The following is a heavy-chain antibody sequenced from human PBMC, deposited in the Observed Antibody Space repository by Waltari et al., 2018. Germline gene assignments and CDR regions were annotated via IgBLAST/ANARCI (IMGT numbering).Heavy chain of an antibody. V-gene: IGHV4-34*01. CDR3: AKGGSYVPAAITDY. CDR2: INHSGST. J-gene: IGHJ4*02. CDR1: GGSFSGYY. Sequence: QVQLQQWGAGLLKPSETLSLTCAVYGGSFSGYYWSWIRQPPGKGLEWIGEINHSGSTNYNPSLKSRVTISVDTSKNQFSLKLSSVTAADTAVYYCAKGGSYVPAAITDYWGQGTLVTVSS. D-gene: IGHD2-2*02.